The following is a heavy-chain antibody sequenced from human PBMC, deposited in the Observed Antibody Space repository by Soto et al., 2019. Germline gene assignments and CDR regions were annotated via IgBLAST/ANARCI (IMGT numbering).Heavy chain of an antibody. CDR2: ISYDGSNK. Sequence: QVQLVESGGGVVQPGRSLRPSCAASGFTFSSYAMHWVRQAPGKGLEWVAFISYDGSNKYYADSVKGRFSISRDNSKNTLYLQMNGLRAEDTAVYYCARIDPTHDAFDIWGQGTMVTVSS. V-gene: IGHV3-30-3*01. CDR1: GFTFSSYA. D-gene: IGHD3-9*01. J-gene: IGHJ3*02. CDR3: ARIDPTHDAFDI.